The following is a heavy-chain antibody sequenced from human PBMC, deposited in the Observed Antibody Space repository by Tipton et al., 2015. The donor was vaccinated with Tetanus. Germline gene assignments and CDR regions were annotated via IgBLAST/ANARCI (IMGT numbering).Heavy chain of an antibody. CDR2: IYSGGTT. Sequence: SLRLSCAASGFTVSSNFMTWVRQAPGEGLEWVSIIYSGGTTYYADSVKGRFTISRDNSRNTLYLQMSSLRAEDTAVYYCAKTISNDYVAAWGQGTLVPSPQ. J-gene: IGHJ4*02. CDR1: GFTVSSNF. D-gene: IGHD4-17*01. V-gene: IGHV3-53*01. CDR3: AKTISNDYVAA.